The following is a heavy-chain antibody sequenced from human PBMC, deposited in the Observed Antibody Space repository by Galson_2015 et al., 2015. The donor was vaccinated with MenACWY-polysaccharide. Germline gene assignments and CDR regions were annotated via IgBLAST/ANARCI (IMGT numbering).Heavy chain of an antibody. V-gene: IGHV3-30*02. J-gene: IGHJ6*02. Sequence: SLRLSCAASGFSFSTHGMHWVRQAPGKGLEWVAFVRYVGSKKYYVDSVKGRFTISRDNSKNTLYLQMNSLRAEDTAVYHCVKDLSYGMDVWGQGTTVTVSS. CDR3: VKDLSYGMDV. CDR1: GFSFSTHG. CDR2: VRYVGSKK.